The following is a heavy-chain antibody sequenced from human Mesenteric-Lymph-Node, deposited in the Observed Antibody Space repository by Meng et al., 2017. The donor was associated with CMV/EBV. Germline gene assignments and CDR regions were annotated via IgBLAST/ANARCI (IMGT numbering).Heavy chain of an antibody. V-gene: IGHV3-30-3*01. Sequence: GESLKISCAASGFTVSSHYMSWVRQAPGKGLEWVAVISYDGGTEYYANSVKGRFTISRDNARNSLYLQMNSLRAEDTAVYYCARDPDGLDVWGQGTTVTVSS. CDR1: GFTVSSHY. CDR2: ISYDGGTE. J-gene: IGHJ6*02. CDR3: ARDPDGLDV.